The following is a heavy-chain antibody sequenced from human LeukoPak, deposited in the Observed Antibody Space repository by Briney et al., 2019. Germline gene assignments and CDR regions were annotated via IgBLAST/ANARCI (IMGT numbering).Heavy chain of an antibody. D-gene: IGHD3-10*01. CDR2: ISGSGGST. V-gene: IGHV3-23*01. CDR1: GFTFSSYA. J-gene: IGHJ4*02. CDR3: ASEGGTMIRRDLDY. Sequence: PGGSLRLSCAASGFTFSSYAMTWVRQAPGKGLEWVSGISGSGGSTYYADSVKGRFTISRDNSKHTLYLQMNSLRAEDTALSYCASEGGTMIRRDLDYWGQGTLVTVSS.